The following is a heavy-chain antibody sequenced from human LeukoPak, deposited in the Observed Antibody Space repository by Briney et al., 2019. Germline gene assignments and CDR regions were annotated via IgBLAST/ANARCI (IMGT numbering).Heavy chain of an antibody. J-gene: IGHJ4*02. Sequence: PGGSLRLSCGASGFTFGTYWMHWVRQAPEKGLAWVSRINPDGSSTGYADFVRGRFTISRDNAKNTLYLQMNSLRAEDTAVYYCTKDFDAATGYWGQGTLVTVSS. CDR1: GFTFGTYW. CDR3: TKDFDAATGY. D-gene: IGHD3-9*01. V-gene: IGHV3-74*01. CDR2: INPDGSST.